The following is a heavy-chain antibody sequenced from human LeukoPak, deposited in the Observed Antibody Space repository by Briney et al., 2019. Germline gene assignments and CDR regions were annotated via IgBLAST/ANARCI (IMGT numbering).Heavy chain of an antibody. CDR2: INHSGST. CDR1: GGSFSGYY. V-gene: IGHV4-34*01. Sequence: SETLSLTCAVYGGSFSGYYWSWIRQPPGKGLEWIGEINHSGSTNYNPSLKSRVTISVDTSKNQFSLKLSSATAADTAVYYCARSTRQYYDFWSGYLNWFDPWGQGTLVTVSS. J-gene: IGHJ5*02. CDR3: ARSTRQYYDFWSGYLNWFDP. D-gene: IGHD3-3*01.